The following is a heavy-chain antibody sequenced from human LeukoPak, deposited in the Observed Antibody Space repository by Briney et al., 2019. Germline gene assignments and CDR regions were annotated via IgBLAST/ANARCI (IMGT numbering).Heavy chain of an antibody. D-gene: IGHD2-21*02. V-gene: IGHV5-51*01. J-gene: IGHJ4*02. CDR2: IYPGESDT. Sequence: GESLKTSCKCSGYSFTSYWIGWARQMPGKGLEWMGIIYPGESDTRYSPSFQGQVTISADKSISTAYLEWSSLKASDTAMYYCARSHCGDTIDYWGQGTLVTVSS. CDR3: ARSHCGDTIDY. CDR1: GYSFTSYW.